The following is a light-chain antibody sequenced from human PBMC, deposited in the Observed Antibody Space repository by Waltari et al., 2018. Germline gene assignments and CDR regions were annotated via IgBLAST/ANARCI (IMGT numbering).Light chain of an antibody. J-gene: IGKJ4*01. CDR2: GAS. Sequence: EIVMTQSPDTLSVSPGERATLSCRASQTFSSNLAWYQQKPGQAPRLLIYGASTRATGIPARFSCSGSGTEFTLTISSMQSEDFAVYYCQQYNDWPLTFGGGTKVEIK. CDR1: QTFSSN. CDR3: QQYNDWPLT. V-gene: IGKV3-15*01.